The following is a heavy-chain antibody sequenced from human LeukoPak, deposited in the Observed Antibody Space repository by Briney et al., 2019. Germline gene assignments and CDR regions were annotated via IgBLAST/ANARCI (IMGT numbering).Heavy chain of an antibody. CDR3: ARLRIAVAGYYFDY. D-gene: IGHD6-19*01. CDR1: GGSISSSSYY. Sequence: SETLSLACTVSGGSISSSSYYWGWIRQPPGKGLEWIGSIYYSGSTYYNPSLKSRVTISVDTSKNQFSLKLSSVTAADTAVYYCARLRIAVAGYYFDYWGQGTLVTVSS. J-gene: IGHJ4*02. V-gene: IGHV4-39*01. CDR2: IYYSGST.